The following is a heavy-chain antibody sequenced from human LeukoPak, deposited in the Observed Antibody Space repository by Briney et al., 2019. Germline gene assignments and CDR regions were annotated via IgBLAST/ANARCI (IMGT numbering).Heavy chain of an antibody. CDR3: ARVAADYDFWSPREYYMDV. CDR2: IIPIFGTA. CDR1: GYTFTDSY. D-gene: IGHD3-3*01. J-gene: IGHJ6*03. Sequence: ASVKVSCKASGYTFTDSYVHWVRQAPGQGLEWMGGIIPIFGTANYAQKFQGRVTITTDESTSTAYMELSSLRSEDTAVYYCARVAADYDFWSPREYYMDVWGKGTTVTVSS. V-gene: IGHV1-69*05.